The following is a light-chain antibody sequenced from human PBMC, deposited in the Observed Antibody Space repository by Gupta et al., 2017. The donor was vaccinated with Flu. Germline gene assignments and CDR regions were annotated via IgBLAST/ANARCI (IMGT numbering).Light chain of an antibody. CDR3: QQRYITPKT. CDR1: QSINRY. J-gene: IGKJ1*01. CDR2: AAS. V-gene: IGKV1-39*01. Sequence: DIQMTQSPSSLSASVGDRVTITCRASQSINRYLNWYQQKPGKAPKLLIYAASSLQSGVPSRFAGSGFGTDFTLTISRREPEDFATYHCQQRYITPKTFGQGTKVEI.